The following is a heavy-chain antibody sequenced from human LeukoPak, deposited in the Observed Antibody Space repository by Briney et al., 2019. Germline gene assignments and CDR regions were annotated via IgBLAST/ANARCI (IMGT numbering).Heavy chain of an antibody. CDR3: ARDVNGCSGGSCPNWFAP. J-gene: IGHJ5*02. Sequence: SQTLSLTCTVSGGSISSGGYYWSWIRQHPGKGLEWIGYIYYSGSTYYNPSLKSRVTISVDTSKNQFSLKLSSVTAADTAVYYCARDVNGCSGGSCPNWFAPRCQGTLVTVSS. V-gene: IGHV4-31*03. D-gene: IGHD2-15*01. CDR1: GGSISSGGYY. CDR2: IYYSGST.